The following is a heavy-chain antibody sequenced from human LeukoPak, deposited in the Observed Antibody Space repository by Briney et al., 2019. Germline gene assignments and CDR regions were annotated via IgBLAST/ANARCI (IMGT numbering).Heavy chain of an antibody. J-gene: IGHJ4*02. CDR1: GYTFTGYY. CDR2: INPNSGVT. D-gene: IGHD6-13*01. Sequence: ASVKVSCKASGYTFTGYYMHWVRQAPGQGLEWMGWINPNSGVTNYAQKFQGRVTMTRDTSISTVYMELSRLRSDDTAVYYCARQGALVKGIDSWGQGTLVTVSS. V-gene: IGHV1-2*02. CDR3: ARQGALVKGIDS.